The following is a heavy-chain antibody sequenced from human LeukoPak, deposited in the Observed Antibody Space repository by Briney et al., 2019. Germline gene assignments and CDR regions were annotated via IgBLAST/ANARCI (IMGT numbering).Heavy chain of an antibody. V-gene: IGHV3-7*01. D-gene: IGHD3-22*01. J-gene: IGHJ4*02. CDR3: ASSHDSSGND. CDR1: GFSFSSYW. CDR2: IKYDGSLK. Sequence: PGGSLRLSCLASGFSFSSYWMAWVRQAPGKGLEWVANIKYDGSLKFYVDSVKGRFTISRDNAKNSLYLEMNSLRADDTAVYFCASSHDSSGNDWGQGTMVTVSS.